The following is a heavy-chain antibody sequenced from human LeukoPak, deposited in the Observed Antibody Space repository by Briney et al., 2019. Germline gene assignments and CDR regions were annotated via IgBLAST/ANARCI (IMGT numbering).Heavy chain of an antibody. D-gene: IGHD6-6*01. J-gene: IGHJ6*03. V-gene: IGHV4-59*01. Sequence: PSETLSLTCTVSGGSISSYYCSWIRQPPGKGLEWIGYIYYSGSTNYNPSLKSRVTISVDTSKNQFSLKLSSVTAADTAVYYCARGRIAARLYYYYYYMDVWGKGTTVTVSS. CDR3: ARGRIAARLYYYYYYMDV. CDR2: IYYSGST. CDR1: GGSISSYY.